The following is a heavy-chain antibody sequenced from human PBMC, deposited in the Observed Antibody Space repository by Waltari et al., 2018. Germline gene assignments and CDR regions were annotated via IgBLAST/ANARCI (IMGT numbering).Heavy chain of an antibody. CDR2: ITSSSSTT. CDR1: GFAFSPYS. V-gene: IGHV3-48*04. J-gene: IGHJ5*02. Sequence: EVQLLESGGGLVQPGGSLRLSCAASGFAFSPYSMTWVRRAPGKGLEWVSYITSSSSTTHYADSVKGRFTISRDNAKNSLYLQMSSLRAEDTAVYYCARDPYDSSGYYYPSWFDPWGQGTLVIVSS. D-gene: IGHD3-22*01. CDR3: ARDPYDSSGYYYPSWFDP.